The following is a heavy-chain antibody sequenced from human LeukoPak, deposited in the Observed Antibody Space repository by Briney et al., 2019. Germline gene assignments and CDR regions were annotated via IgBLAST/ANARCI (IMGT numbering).Heavy chain of an antibody. CDR3: ARLRRIAVAGTSRKWFDP. J-gene: IGHJ5*02. CDR2: INHSGST. V-gene: IGHV4-34*01. CDR1: GGSFSGYY. Sequence: SETLSLTCAVYGGSFSGYYWSWIRQPPGKGLEWIGEINHSGSTNYNPSLKSRVTISVDTSKNQFSLKLSSVTAADTAVYYCARLRRIAVAGTSRKWFDPWGQGTLVTVSS. D-gene: IGHD6-19*01.